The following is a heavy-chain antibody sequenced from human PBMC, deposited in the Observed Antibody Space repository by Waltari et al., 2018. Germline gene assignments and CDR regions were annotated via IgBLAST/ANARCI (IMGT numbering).Heavy chain of an antibody. CDR3: ARDLYDSRVPGDYFDY. V-gene: IGHV1-2*02. CDR2: NDPNTGGT. D-gene: IGHD3-16*01. Sequence: QVHLVQSGAEVRKPGASVKVSCKGSGYTFTGYSIQWLRQAPGQGLEWRGWNDPNTGGTKLAQKFQGRVTMTRETSINTVYMELSSLGSDDTAVYYCARDLYDSRVPGDYFDYWGQGTLVTVSS. CDR1: GYTFTGYS. J-gene: IGHJ4*02.